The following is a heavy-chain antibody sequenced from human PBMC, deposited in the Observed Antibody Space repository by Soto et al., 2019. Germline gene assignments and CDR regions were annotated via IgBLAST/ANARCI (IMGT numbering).Heavy chain of an antibody. CDR3: ARASLGLADCSGGSCYIPDDAFDI. CDR1: GFTFSSYS. D-gene: IGHD2-15*01. CDR2: ISSSSSTI. J-gene: IGHJ3*02. V-gene: IGHV3-48*01. Sequence: GGSLRLSCAASGFTFSSYSMNWVRQAPGKGLEWVSYISSSSSTIYYADSVKGRFTISRDNAKNSLYLQMNSLRAEETAGYYWARASLGLADCSGGSCYIPDDAFDIWGQGTMVTVSS.